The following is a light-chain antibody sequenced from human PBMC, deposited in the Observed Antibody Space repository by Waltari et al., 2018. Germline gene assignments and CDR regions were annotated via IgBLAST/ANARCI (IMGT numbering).Light chain of an antibody. V-gene: IGKV1-39*01. CDR3: QQSHSAPRT. CDR1: QSISSY. J-gene: IGKJ1*01. Sequence: DIQMTQSPSSLSASVGDRVTITCRASQSISSYLYWYQQKPGKAPKLLIFDASSLESGVPSRFSGSGSGTDFTLTITSLQPEDFATYYCQQSHSAPRTFGQGTKVEIK. CDR2: DAS.